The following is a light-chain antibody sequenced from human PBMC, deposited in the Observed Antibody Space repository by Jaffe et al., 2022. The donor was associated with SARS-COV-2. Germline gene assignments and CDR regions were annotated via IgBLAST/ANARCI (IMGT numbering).Light chain of an antibody. CDR3: SSGVGNNNFYVV. Sequence: QSALTQPPSASGSPGQSVTISCTGTSSDVGGYVYVSWYQQHPGKAPKLMIYEVNKRPSGVPDRFSGSKSGNTASLTVSGLQAEDEADYYCSSSGVGNNNFYVVFGGGTQLTVL. J-gene: IGLJ2*01. CDR2: EVN. CDR1: SSDVGGYVY. V-gene: IGLV2-8*01.